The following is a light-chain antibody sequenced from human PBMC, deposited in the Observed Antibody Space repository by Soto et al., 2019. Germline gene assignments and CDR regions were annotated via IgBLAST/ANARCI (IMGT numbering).Light chain of an antibody. CDR1: QTISIF. CDR2: GAS. V-gene: IGKV1-39*01. CDR3: QRSYGSPPWT. J-gene: IGKJ1*01. Sequence: DIQMTQSPSSLSASVGDRVTITCRASQTISIFLNWYQQNTGKPPKLLIYGASTLQSGVPSRFSGGGSGTDFTITISRLQPEDFATYYCQRSYGSPPWTFGQGTKV.